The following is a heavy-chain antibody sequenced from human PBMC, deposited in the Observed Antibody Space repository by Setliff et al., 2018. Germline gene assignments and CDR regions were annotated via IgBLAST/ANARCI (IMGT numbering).Heavy chain of an antibody. J-gene: IGHJ4*02. Sequence: GESLTISCVASGFTFSAYGMSWVRQAPGKGLEWVSSVYNGNDETKYADSVKGRFTISRDRSKNTVYLQMNRLRAEDTAVYYCAKRGHYSSSDGLSFDFWGQGTQVTVSS. CDR3: AKRGHYSSSDGLSFDF. CDR1: GFTFSAYG. D-gene: IGHD6-6*01. V-gene: IGHV3-23*01. CDR2: VYNGNDET.